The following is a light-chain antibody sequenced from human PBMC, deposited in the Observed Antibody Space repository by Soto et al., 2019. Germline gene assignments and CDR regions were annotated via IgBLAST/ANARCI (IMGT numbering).Light chain of an antibody. V-gene: IGKV3-20*01. J-gene: IGKJ4*01. CDR3: QQYGSSRPLT. CDR2: GAS. CDR1: QSVSSNY. Sequence: EIVLTQSPGTLSLSPGERATLSCRASQSVSSNYLAWYQQKPGQAPRLLIYGASSRATGIPDRFSGGGSGTDFTLTVSRLEPEDFAVYYCQQYGSSRPLTFGGGTKLEIK.